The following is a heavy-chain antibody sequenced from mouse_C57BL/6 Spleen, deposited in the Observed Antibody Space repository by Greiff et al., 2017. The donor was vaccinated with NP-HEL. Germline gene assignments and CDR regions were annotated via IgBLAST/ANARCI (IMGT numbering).Heavy chain of an antibody. CDR2: INPNNGGT. CDR1: GYTFTDYN. V-gene: IGHV1-22*01. D-gene: IGHD1-1*01. Sequence: EVQRVESGPELVKPGASVKMSCKASGYTFTDYNMHWVKQSHGKSLEWIGYINPNNGGTSYNQKFKGKATLTVNKSSSTAYMELRSLTSEDSAVYYCARGEGLLRYRFAYWGQGTLVTVSA. J-gene: IGHJ3*01. CDR3: ARGEGLLRYRFAY.